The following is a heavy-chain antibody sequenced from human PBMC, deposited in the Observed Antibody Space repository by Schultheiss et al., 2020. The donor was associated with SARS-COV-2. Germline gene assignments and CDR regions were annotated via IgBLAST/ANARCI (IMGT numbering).Heavy chain of an antibody. CDR2: ISGSGGST. CDR1: GFTFSSYW. V-gene: IGHV3-23*01. Sequence: GGSLRLSCAASGFTFSSYWMHWVRQAPGKGLEWVSAISGSGGSTYYADSVKGRFTISRDNSKNTLYLQMNSLRAEDTAVYYCARDLVTFGYYYGMDVWGQGTTVTVSS. D-gene: IGHD3-16*01. J-gene: IGHJ6*02. CDR3: ARDLVTFGYYYGMDV.